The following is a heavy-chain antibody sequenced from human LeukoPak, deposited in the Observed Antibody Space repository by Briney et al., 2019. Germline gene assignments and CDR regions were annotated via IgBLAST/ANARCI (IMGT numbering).Heavy chain of an antibody. D-gene: IGHD6-13*01. Sequence: GGSLRLSCVASGFTFSRQAMTWVRQAPGKGLEWVSSISGSGSSTYYADSVKGRFTISRDNAKNSLYLQMNSLRVEDTAVYYCVAAAGDHWGQGTLVTVSS. CDR2: ISGSGSST. CDR3: VAAAGDH. CDR1: GFTFSRQA. J-gene: IGHJ5*02. V-gene: IGHV3-23*01.